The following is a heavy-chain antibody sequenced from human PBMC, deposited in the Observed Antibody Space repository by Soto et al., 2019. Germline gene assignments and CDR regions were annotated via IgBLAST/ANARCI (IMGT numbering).Heavy chain of an antibody. V-gene: IGHV1-18*01. Sequence: ASVKVSCKASGYTFTSYGISWVRQAPGQGLEWMGCFSAEDGETIYAQKFQGRVTMSSDTSTNTAYMELSSLRSEDTAVYYCATGSYNWNDLGAFDIWGQGTMVTVSS. CDR1: GYTFTSYG. CDR3: ATGSYNWNDLGAFDI. CDR2: FSAEDGET. J-gene: IGHJ3*02. D-gene: IGHD1-1*01.